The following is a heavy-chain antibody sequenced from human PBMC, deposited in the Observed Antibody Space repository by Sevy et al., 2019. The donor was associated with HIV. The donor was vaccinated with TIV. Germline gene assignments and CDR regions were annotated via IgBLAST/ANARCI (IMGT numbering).Heavy chain of an antibody. CDR3: ARGGRRGPAALYYYYGMDV. D-gene: IGHD2-2*01. J-gene: IGHJ6*02. Sequence: KQSQTLSLTCAVYGGSFSGYYWSWIRQPLGKGLEWIGEINHSGSTNYNPSLKSRVTISVDTSKNQFSLKLSSVTAADTAVYYCARGGRRGPAALYYYYGMDVWGQGTTVTVSS. CDR1: GGSFSGYY. CDR2: INHSGST. V-gene: IGHV4-34*01.